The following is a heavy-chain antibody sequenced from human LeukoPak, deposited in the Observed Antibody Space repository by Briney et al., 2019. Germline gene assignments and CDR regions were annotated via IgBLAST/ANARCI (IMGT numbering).Heavy chain of an antibody. Sequence: GGSLRLSCAASGFTFSSYAMSWVRQAPGKGLEWVSAISGSGGSTYYADSVKGRFTIPRDNSKNTLYLQMNSLRAEDTAVYYCAKDLGALVVPAANDGYWGQGTLVTVSS. CDR1: GFTFSSYA. D-gene: IGHD2-2*01. CDR2: ISGSGGST. CDR3: AKDLGALVVPAANDGY. V-gene: IGHV3-23*01. J-gene: IGHJ4*02.